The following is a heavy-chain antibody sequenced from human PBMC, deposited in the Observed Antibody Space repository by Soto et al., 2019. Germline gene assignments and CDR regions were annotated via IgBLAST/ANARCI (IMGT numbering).Heavy chain of an antibody. CDR2: IIPIFGTA. Sequence: QVQLVQSGAEVKKPGSSVKVSCKASGGTFSSYAISWVRQAPGQGLEWMGGIIPIFGTANYAQKFQGRVTITADESTSTAYMELSSLRAEDTAVYYCARSVGGGYDGDWYFDLWGRGTLVTVSS. D-gene: IGHD5-12*01. CDR3: ARSVGGGYDGDWYFDL. CDR1: GGTFSSYA. V-gene: IGHV1-69*01. J-gene: IGHJ2*01.